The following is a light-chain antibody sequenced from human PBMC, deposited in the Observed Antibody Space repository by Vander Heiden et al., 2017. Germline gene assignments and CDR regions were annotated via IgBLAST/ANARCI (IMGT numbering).Light chain of an antibody. J-gene: IGKJ5*01. CDR2: AGS. Sequence: DIQMTQSPSSVAAAVGARVAITCLASQSISSYVNWYQQQPGKAPKALFDAGSSLQSRVPSRVSGTGSATDSTLTISSLQPEDFATYYCQQNNSTPPITFGQGTRVEIK. V-gene: IGKV1-39*01. CDR1: QSISSY. CDR3: QQNNSTPPIT.